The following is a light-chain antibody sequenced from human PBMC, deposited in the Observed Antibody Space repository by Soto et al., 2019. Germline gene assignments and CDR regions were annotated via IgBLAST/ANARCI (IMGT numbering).Light chain of an antibody. Sequence: EVVLTQSPGTLSLSPGERATLSCRASQSVSGTYVAWYQQKPGQAPRLIIYDASSRATGIPDRFSGSGSGTEFTLTIGRPEPEDFAVYYCQQYGSSPRSFGQGTKVEIK. V-gene: IGKV3-20*01. J-gene: IGKJ1*01. CDR3: QQYGSSPRS. CDR2: DAS. CDR1: QSVSGTY.